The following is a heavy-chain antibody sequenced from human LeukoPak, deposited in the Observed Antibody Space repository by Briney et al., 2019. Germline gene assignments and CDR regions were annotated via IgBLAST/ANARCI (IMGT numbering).Heavy chain of an antibody. J-gene: IGHJ4*02. CDR1: GYTFTSYD. CDR3: ARVLPNYFDY. Sequence: ASVKVSCKASGYTFTSYDINWVRQATGQGLEWMGWMNPNSGNTNYAQKLQGRVTMTTDTSTSTAYMELRSLRSDDTAVYYCARVLPNYFDYWSQGTLVTVSS. CDR2: MNPNSGNT. V-gene: IGHV1-18*01.